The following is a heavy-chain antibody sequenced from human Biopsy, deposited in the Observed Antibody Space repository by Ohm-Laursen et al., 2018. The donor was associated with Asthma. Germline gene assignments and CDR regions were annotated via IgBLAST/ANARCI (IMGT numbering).Heavy chain of an antibody. V-gene: IGHV1-3*01. D-gene: IGHD3-9*01. CDR1: GDSFSNYA. CDR2: INAGDGNT. Sequence: SVKVSCKASGDSFSNYAISWVRQAPGQRLEWMGWINAGDGNTKYSQKFQGRLTISRDTSASTAYMDLSSLRSEDTAVYYCARTYFDFLTGQVHDAFAMWGQGTMVTVSS. J-gene: IGHJ3*02. CDR3: ARTYFDFLTGQVHDAFAM.